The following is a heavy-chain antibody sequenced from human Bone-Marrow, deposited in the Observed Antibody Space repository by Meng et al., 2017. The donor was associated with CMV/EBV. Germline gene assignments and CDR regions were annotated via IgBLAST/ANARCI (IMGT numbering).Heavy chain of an antibody. CDR2: IIPILGIA. CDR3: ARDLFDCSSTSCQTGAFDI. CDR1: GGTFSSYA. Sequence: SVKVSCKASGGTFSSYAISWVRQAPGQGLEWMGGIIPILGIANYAQKFQGRVTITADKSTSTAYMELSSLRSEDTAVYYCARDLFDCSSTSCQTGAFDIWGQGTMVTVPS. V-gene: IGHV1-69*10. D-gene: IGHD2-2*01. J-gene: IGHJ3*02.